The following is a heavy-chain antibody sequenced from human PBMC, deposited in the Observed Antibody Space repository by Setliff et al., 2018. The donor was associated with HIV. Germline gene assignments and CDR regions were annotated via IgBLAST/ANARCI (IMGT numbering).Heavy chain of an antibody. CDR3: ARGTTVVMGDDVDNYHYSYLDV. CDR1: GYTFTGYY. CDR2: IYPSRGGT. Sequence: ASVKVSCKASGYTFTGYYIHWVRQAPGQGLEWMGRIYPSRGGTNIAQKFRGRVTMTSDTSISTAYMELSRLTSDDTVMYYCARGTTVVMGDDVDNYHYSYLDVWGKGTTVTVSS. D-gene: IGHD4-17*01. J-gene: IGHJ6*03. V-gene: IGHV1-2*05.